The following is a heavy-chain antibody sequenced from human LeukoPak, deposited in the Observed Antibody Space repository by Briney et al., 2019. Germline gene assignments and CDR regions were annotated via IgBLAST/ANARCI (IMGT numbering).Heavy chain of an antibody. CDR2: ISYDGSNE. Sequence: GGSLRLSCAASGFTFSSYAMHWVRQAPGKELKWVAVISYDGSNEYYADSMKGRFTISRDNSKNTLYLQMNCLRAEDTAVYYCAKWMYYYDSSGFDYWGQGTLVTVSS. D-gene: IGHD3-22*01. CDR3: AKWMYYYDSSGFDY. V-gene: IGHV3-30*18. CDR1: GFTFSSYA. J-gene: IGHJ4*02.